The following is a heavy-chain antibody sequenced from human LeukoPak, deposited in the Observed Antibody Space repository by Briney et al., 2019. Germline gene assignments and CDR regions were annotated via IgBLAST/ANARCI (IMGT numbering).Heavy chain of an antibody. V-gene: IGHV3-30*04. CDR3: ARGPPIQLLWFGDPDPRPFDY. CDR2: ISYDGSNK. CDR1: GFTFSSYA. Sequence: GGSLRLSCAASGFTFSSYAMHWVRQAPGKGLEWVAVISYDGSNKYYADSVKGRFTISRDNAKNSLYLQMNSLRAEDTAVYYCARGPPIQLLWFGDPDPRPFDYWGQGTLVTVSS. J-gene: IGHJ4*02. D-gene: IGHD3-10*01.